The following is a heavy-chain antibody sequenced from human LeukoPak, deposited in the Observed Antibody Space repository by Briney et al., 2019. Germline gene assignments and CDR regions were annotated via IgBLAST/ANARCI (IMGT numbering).Heavy chain of an antibody. V-gene: IGHV5-51*01. CDR3: VKGMSGTYFGMDV. Sequence: GESLKISCEGSGYRFSSYWIAWVRHTPGKGLGFMGIIYPADSDTRYSPSFEGQVTISADESTSTAHLQWGSLKASDTAIYYCVKGMSGTYFGMDVWGQGTTVTVSS. J-gene: IGHJ6*02. CDR2: IYPADSDT. CDR1: GYRFSSYW. D-gene: IGHD3-10*01.